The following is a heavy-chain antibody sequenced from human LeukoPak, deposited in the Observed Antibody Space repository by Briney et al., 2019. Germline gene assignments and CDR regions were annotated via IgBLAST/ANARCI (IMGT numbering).Heavy chain of an antibody. CDR1: GGSISSYY. Sequence: SGSLSLTCTVSGGSISSYYWSWIRQPAGKGLEWIGRIYTSVSTNYNPSLKSRVTISVDKSKNQFSLKLSSVTAADTAVYYCARLMDRERHWFDPWGQGTLVTASS. J-gene: IGHJ5*02. V-gene: IGHV4-4*07. D-gene: IGHD1-14*01. CDR3: ARLMDRERHWFDP. CDR2: IYTSVST.